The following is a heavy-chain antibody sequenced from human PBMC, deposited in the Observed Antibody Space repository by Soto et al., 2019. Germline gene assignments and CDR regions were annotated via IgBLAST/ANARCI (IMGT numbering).Heavy chain of an antibody. CDR2: IYPGDSDT. D-gene: IGHD6-19*01. J-gene: IGHJ3*02. V-gene: IGHV5-51*01. CDR1: GYSFTSYW. CDR3: ASSGWPYHRGHDAFDI. Sequence: PGESLKISCKGSGYSFTSYWIGWVRQMPGKGLEWMGIIYPGDSDTRYSPSFQGQVTISADKSISTAYLQWSSLKASDTAMYYCASSGWPYHRGHDAFDIWGQGTMVTVSS.